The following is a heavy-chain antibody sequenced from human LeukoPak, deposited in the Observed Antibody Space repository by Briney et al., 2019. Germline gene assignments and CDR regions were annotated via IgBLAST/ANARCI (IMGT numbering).Heavy chain of an antibody. CDR3: AKSSAVGYYGSGSYYNGDY. CDR2: INTDGSST. D-gene: IGHD3-10*01. V-gene: IGHV3-74*01. J-gene: IGHJ4*02. Sequence: GGSLRLSCAASGFTFSSYWMHWVRQAPGKGLVWVSRINTDGSSTSYADSVKGRFTISRDNSKNTLYLQMNSLRAEDTAVYYCAKSSAVGYYGSGSYYNGDYWGQGTLVTVSS. CDR1: GFTFSSYW.